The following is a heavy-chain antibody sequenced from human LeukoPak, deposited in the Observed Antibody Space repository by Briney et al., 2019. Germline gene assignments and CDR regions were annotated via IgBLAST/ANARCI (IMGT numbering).Heavy chain of an antibody. CDR2: IWFDGKNE. CDR3: ARDRHCANGVCHSPPGMDV. Sequence: PGGSLRLFCAASGFTFSSYGMHWVRQAPGKGLGWVADIWFDGKNEHFADSVKGRFTISRDNSKNTMYLQINSLRAEDTAVYYCARDRHCANGVCHSPPGMDVWGQGTTVTVSS. D-gene: IGHD2-8*01. J-gene: IGHJ6*02. V-gene: IGHV3-33*01. CDR1: GFTFSSYG.